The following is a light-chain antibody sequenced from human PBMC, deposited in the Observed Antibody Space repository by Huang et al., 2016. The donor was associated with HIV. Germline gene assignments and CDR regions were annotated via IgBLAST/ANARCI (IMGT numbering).Light chain of an antibody. V-gene: IGKV2-30*01. CDR3: MQGAYWPKT. CDR2: QVS. Sequence: DVVMTQSPLSLPVTLGQPASISCKSSQSLVYSDGNTYLNWFQQRPGQSPRRLSYQVSNRDSGVPDRFSGSGSGTDFTLKISRVEAEDVGVYYCMQGAYWPKTFGQGTKVEIK. J-gene: IGKJ1*01. CDR1: QSLVYSDGNTY.